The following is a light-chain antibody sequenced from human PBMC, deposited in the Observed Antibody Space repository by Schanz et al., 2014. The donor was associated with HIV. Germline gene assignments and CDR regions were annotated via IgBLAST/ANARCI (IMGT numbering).Light chain of an antibody. J-gene: IGKJ1*01. Sequence: EVVLTQSPGTLSLSPGERATLSCRASQSVGINLAWYQQKTGQTPRLLIHGASTRATGIPARFSGSGSGTEFTLTISSLLSEDFAVYYCQQYGSSPGTFGQGTKVEIK. CDR1: QSVGIN. CDR3: QQYGSSPGT. CDR2: GAS. V-gene: IGKV3-15*01.